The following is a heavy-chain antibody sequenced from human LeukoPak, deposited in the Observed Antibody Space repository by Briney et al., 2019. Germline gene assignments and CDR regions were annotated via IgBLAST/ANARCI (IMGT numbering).Heavy chain of an antibody. CDR2: SDPEDGET. J-gene: IGHJ4*02. Sequence: ASVKVSCKVSGYTLTELSMHWVRQAPGRGLEWMGGSDPEDGETIYAQKFQGRVTMTEDTSTDTAYMELSSLRSEDTAVYYCATGPYSSSYDLDYWGQGTLVTVSS. CDR3: ATGPYSSSYDLDY. D-gene: IGHD6-13*01. V-gene: IGHV1-24*01. CDR1: GYTLTELS.